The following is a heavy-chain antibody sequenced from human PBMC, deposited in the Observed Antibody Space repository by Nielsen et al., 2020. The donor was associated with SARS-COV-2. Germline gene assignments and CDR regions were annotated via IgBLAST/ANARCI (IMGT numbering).Heavy chain of an antibody. Sequence: GESLKISCAASGFTFDDYGMSWVRQAPGKGLEWVSGINWNGGSTGYADSVKGRFTISRDNAKNSLYLQMNSLRAEDTALYHCATWALVSADYGMDVWGQGTTVTVSS. J-gene: IGHJ6*02. CDR1: GFTFDDYG. CDR3: ATWALVSADYGMDV. D-gene: IGHD2-8*02. V-gene: IGHV3-20*01. CDR2: INWNGGST.